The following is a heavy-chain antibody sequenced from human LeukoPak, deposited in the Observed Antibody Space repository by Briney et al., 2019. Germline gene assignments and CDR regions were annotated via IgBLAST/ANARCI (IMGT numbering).Heavy chain of an antibody. CDR1: GGSISGYY. D-gene: IGHD4-17*01. CDR3: ARCDSVTALDY. V-gene: IGHV4-59*01. Sequence: SETLSLTCTVSGGSISGYYWSWIRQPPGKRLEWIGYVYSSEITNYNPSLKSRVTLSLDTSGNQFSLEVTSVTAADTAVYYCARCDSVTALDYWGQGTLVTVSS. J-gene: IGHJ4*02. CDR2: VYSSEIT.